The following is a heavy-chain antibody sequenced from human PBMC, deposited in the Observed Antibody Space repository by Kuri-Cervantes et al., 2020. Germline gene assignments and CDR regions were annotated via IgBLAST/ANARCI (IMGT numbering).Heavy chain of an antibody. Sequence: GGSLRLSCAASGFSFNTYDMHWVRQAPGKGLEWVSFIRYDGSEKYYADSVKGQFTVSRDNAKNSLYLQMNSLRAEDTAVYYCARDDSSGSSFSNWGQGTLVTVSS. CDR3: ARDDSSGSSFSN. CDR2: IRYDGSEK. V-gene: IGHV3-30*02. J-gene: IGHJ4*02. D-gene: IGHD3-22*01. CDR1: GFSFNTYD.